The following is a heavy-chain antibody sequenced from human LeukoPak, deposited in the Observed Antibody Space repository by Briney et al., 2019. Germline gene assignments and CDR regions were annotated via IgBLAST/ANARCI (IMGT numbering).Heavy chain of an antibody. V-gene: IGHV3-53*01. CDR2: IYSDNT. CDR3: ARVLNWNEDY. CDR1: GFTVSSNS. Sequence: GGSLRLSCTVSGFTVSSNSMSWVRQAPGKGLEWVSFIYSDNTHYSDSVKGRFTISRDNSKNTLYLQMNSLRAEDTAVYYCARVLNWNEDYWGQGTLVTVSS. J-gene: IGHJ4*02. D-gene: IGHD1-20*01.